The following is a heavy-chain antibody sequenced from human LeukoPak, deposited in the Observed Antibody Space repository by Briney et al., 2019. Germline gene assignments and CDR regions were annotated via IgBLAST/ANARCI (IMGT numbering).Heavy chain of an antibody. D-gene: IGHD1-14*01. V-gene: IGHV3-69-1*01. CDR2: ITSGETT. CDR1: GFTFRDYQ. Sequence: GGSLRLSCEVSGFTFRDYQMNWIRQAPGKGLEWISYITSGETTSYADSVKGRLTVSRDDAKNSLYLHMSSLRVDDTAVYYCAKDLERGISGHWGQGTLVTVSS. J-gene: IGHJ4*02. CDR3: AKDLERGISGH.